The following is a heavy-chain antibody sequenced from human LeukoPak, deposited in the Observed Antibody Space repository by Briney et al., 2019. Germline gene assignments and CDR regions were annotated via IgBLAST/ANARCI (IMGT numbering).Heavy chain of an antibody. CDR2: ISNSSSTI. D-gene: IGHD3-10*01. CDR1: GFTFSSYS. Sequence: GGSLRLSCAASGFTFSSYSMNWVRQAPGKGLEWVSYISNSSSTIYYADSVKGRFTISRDNAKNSLYLQMNSLRAEDTAAYYCARDGSGSYSVYFDYWGQGTLVTVSS. V-gene: IGHV3-48*04. J-gene: IGHJ4*02. CDR3: ARDGSGSYSVYFDY.